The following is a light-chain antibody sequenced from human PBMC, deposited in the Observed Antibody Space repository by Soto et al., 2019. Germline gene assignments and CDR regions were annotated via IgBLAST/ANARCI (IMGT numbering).Light chain of an antibody. CDR1: SSDVGLYDY. CDR3: CSYTNSDTYV. V-gene: IGLV2-14*01. J-gene: IGLJ1*01. Sequence: QSALTQPASVSGSPGQSITISCTGTSSDVGLYDYVSWYQHHPGKPPKLMIYEVTNRPSGVSDRFSGSKSGNTASLTISGLQAEDEADYYCCSYTNSDTYVFGSATKVTVL. CDR2: EVT.